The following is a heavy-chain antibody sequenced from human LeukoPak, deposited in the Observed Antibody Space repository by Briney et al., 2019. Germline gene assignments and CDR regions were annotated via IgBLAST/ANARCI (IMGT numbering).Heavy chain of an antibody. D-gene: IGHD6-19*01. V-gene: IGHV1-2*02. CDR2: INPNSGGT. CDR1: GYTFTCYY. J-gene: IGHJ4*02. Sequence: ASVKVSCKASGYTFTCYYMHWVRQAPGQGLEWMGWINPNSGGTNYAQKFQGRVTMTRDTSISTAYMELSRLRSDDTAVYYCARDLSRGHSRLLRYWGQGTLVTVSS. CDR3: ARDLSRGHSRLLRY.